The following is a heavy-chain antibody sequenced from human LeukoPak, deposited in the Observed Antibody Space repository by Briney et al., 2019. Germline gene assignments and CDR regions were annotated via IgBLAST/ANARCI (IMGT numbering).Heavy chain of an antibody. Sequence: GASMKVSCKASGGTFSSYTISWVRQAPGQGLEWMGRIIPILGIANYAQKFQGRVTITADKSTSTAYMELSSLRSEDTAVYYCARELHEPAMVTKDWFDPWGQGTLVTVSS. D-gene: IGHD5-18*01. V-gene: IGHV1-69*04. CDR2: IIPILGIA. CDR3: ARELHEPAMVTKDWFDP. J-gene: IGHJ5*02. CDR1: GGTFSSYT.